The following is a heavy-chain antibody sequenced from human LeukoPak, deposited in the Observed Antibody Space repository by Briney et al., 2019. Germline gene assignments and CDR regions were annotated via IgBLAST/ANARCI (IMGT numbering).Heavy chain of an antibody. CDR2: INHSGST. CDR3: ARLLHNSPDYDILTGYYMGFDY. D-gene: IGHD3-9*01. CDR1: GGSFSGYY. Sequence: SETLSLTCAVYGGSFSGYYWSWIRQPPGKGLEWIGEINHSGSTNYNPSLKGRVTISVDTSKNQFSLKLSSVTAADTAVYYCARLLHNSPDYDILTGYYMGFDYWGQGTLVTVSS. J-gene: IGHJ4*02. V-gene: IGHV4-34*01.